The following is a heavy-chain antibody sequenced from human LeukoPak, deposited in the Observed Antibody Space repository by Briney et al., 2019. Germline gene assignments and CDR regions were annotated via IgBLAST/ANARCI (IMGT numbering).Heavy chain of an antibody. V-gene: IGHV3-11*03. D-gene: IGHD3-22*01. CDR1: GFTFSDYY. J-gene: IGHJ4*02. CDR2: ISSSSSYT. CDR3: ARRARTYNYYDSSGYYPTTYYFDY. Sequence: GGSLRLSCAASGFTFSDYYMSWIRQAPGKGLEWVPYISSSSSYTNYADSVKGRFTISRDNAKNSLYLQMNSLRAEDTAVYYCARRARTYNYYDSSGYYPTTYYFDYWGQGTLVTVSS.